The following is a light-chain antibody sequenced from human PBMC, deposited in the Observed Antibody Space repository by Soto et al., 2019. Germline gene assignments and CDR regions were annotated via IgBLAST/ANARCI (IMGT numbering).Light chain of an antibody. Sequence: QMTQSPSSLSASVGARVTITGRASQNIRTSLNWYQQNPGTAPSLLLYGASTLQSGVPSRFSGSASATDFTLTISSLQPEDFATYYCQQRSTTPRTYGQGTTVEIK. V-gene: IGKV1-39*01. J-gene: IGKJ1*01. CDR3: QQRSTTPRT. CDR2: GAS. CDR1: QNIRTS.